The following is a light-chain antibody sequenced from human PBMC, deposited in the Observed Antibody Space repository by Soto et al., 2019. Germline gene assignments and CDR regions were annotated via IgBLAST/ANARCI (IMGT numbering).Light chain of an antibody. V-gene: IGLV1-47*01. Sequence: QSVLTQPPSASGTPGQRVTISCSGSTSNIGSNYVYWYQQLPGTAPQHLIYMNVQRPSAVPDRFSGSKSGTSTALAISGLRSADEADYYCSAWDASLSGRVFGGGTKVTVL. J-gene: IGLJ2*01. CDR1: TSNIGSNY. CDR3: SAWDASLSGRV. CDR2: MNV.